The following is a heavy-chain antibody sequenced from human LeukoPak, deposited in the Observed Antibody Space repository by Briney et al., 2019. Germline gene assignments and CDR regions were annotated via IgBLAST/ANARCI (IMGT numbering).Heavy chain of an antibody. V-gene: IGHV1-69*05. CDR1: GGTFSSYA. Sequence: SVKVSCKASGGTFSSYAISWVRQAPGQGLEWMGRIIPIFGTANYAQKFQGRVTITTDESTSTTYMELSSLRSEDTAVYYCARDLQPTYDILTGYNDNWFDPWGQGTLVTVSP. CDR3: ARDLQPTYDILTGYNDNWFDP. J-gene: IGHJ5*02. CDR2: IIPIFGTA. D-gene: IGHD3-9*01.